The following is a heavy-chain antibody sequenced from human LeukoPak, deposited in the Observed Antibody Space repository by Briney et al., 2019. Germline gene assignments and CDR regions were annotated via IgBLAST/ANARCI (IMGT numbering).Heavy chain of an antibody. V-gene: IGHV4-34*01. CDR2: INHSGST. CDR3: ARSGRYCSGGSCYYYYYYMDV. Sequence: KPSETLSLTCAVYGGSFSGYYWSWIRQPPGKGLEWIGEINHSGSTNYNPSLKSRVTLSVDTSKNQFSLKLSSVTAADTAVYYCARSGRYCSGGSCYYYYYYMDVWGKGTTVTVSS. D-gene: IGHD2-15*01. CDR1: GGSFSGYY. J-gene: IGHJ6*03.